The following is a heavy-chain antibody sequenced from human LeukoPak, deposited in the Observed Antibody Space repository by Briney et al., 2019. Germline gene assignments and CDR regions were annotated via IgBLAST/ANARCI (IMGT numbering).Heavy chain of an antibody. CDR1: GYTFTGYY. CDR3: ARDRGITIFGVVIDPFDY. V-gene: IGHV1-2*02. Sequence: EASVKVSCKASGYTFTGYYMHWVRQAPGQGLEWMGWINPNSGGTNYAQKFQGRVTMTRDTSISTAYMELSRLRSDDTAVYYCARDRGITIFGVVIDPFDYWGQGTLVTVPS. CDR2: INPNSGGT. D-gene: IGHD3-3*01. J-gene: IGHJ4*02.